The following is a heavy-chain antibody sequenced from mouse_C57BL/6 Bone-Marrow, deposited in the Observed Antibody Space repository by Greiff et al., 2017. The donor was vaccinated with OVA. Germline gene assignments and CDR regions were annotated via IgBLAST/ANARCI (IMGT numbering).Heavy chain of an antibody. CDR2: IDPENGDT. CDR1: GFNIKDDY. D-gene: IGHD2-4*01. CDR3: TWDYLYYYAMDY. J-gene: IGHJ4*01. Sequence: EVKLMESGAELVRPGASVKLSCTASGFNIKDDYMHWVKQRPEQGLEWIGWIDPENGDTEYASKFQGKATITADTSSNTAYLQLSSLTSEDTAVYYCTWDYLYYYAMDYWGQGTSVTVSS. V-gene: IGHV14-4*01.